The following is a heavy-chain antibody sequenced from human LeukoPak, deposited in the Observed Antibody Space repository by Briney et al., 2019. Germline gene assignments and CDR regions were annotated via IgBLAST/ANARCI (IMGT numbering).Heavy chain of an antibody. J-gene: IGHJ4*02. V-gene: IGHV3-21*01. CDR2: ISSRSSYI. D-gene: IGHD6-13*01. CDR3: ARDPPTIAAGRDSPVQINPESY. CDR1: GFTFSSYS. Sequence: GGSLRLSCAASGFTFSSYSMNWVRQAPGKGLEWVSSISSRSSYIYYADSVRGRFTISRDDAKNSLYLQMNSLRAEDTAVYYCARDPPTIAAGRDSPVQINPESYWGQGTLVTVSS.